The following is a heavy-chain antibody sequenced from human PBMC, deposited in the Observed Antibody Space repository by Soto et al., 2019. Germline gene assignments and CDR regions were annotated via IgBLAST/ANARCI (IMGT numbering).Heavy chain of an antibody. V-gene: IGHV4-59*01. Sequence: QVQLQESGPGLVKPSETLSLTCTVSGGSIGNYYCSWIRQPPGKGLEWIGYIYYSGSTNYNPSLKRRVTISVDTAKNQVSLKLSSVTAADTAVYYCARAGAATLSDYWGQGTLVTVSS. D-gene: IGHD2-15*01. CDR3: ARAGAATLSDY. J-gene: IGHJ4*02. CDR1: GGSIGNYY. CDR2: IYYSGST.